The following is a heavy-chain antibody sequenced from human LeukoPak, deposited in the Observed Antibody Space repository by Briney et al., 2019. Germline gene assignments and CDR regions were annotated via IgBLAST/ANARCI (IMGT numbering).Heavy chain of an antibody. CDR3: ARGDVYFDY. Sequence: PGGSLRLSCAASGFTFSSYSMNWVRQAPGKGLEWVSSISSSSSYVYYADSVKGRFTISRDNAKNSLCLQLNSLRAEDTAVYYCARGDVYFDYWGQGTLVTVSS. CDR1: GFTFSSYS. CDR2: ISSSSSYV. V-gene: IGHV3-21*01. D-gene: IGHD2-21*02. J-gene: IGHJ4*02.